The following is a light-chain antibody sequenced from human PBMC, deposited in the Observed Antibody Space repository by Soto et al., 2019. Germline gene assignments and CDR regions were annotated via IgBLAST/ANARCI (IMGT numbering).Light chain of an antibody. CDR1: SSDVGAYNY. Sequence: QSVLTQPPSASGSPGQSVTISCTGTSSDVGAYNYVSWYQQHPGKAPKLMIYDVTKRPSGVPDRFSGSKSGNTAALTISGLQAEDEAEYFCSSYAGSYTWIFGSGTKLTVL. J-gene: IGLJ1*01. V-gene: IGLV2-11*01. CDR3: SSYAGSYTWI. CDR2: DVT.